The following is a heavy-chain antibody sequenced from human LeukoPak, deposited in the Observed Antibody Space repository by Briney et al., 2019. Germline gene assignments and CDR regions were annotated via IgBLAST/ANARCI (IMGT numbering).Heavy chain of an antibody. Sequence: PSETLSLTCTVSGGSISSYYWSWIRQPPGKGLEWIGYIYYSGSTNYNPSLKSRVTISVDTSKNQFSLKLSSVTAADTAVYYCARHVGSGSYFDYWGQGTLVTVSS. J-gene: IGHJ4*02. V-gene: IGHV4-59*08. D-gene: IGHD1-26*01. CDR1: GGSISSYY. CDR3: ARHVGSGSYFDY. CDR2: IYYSGST.